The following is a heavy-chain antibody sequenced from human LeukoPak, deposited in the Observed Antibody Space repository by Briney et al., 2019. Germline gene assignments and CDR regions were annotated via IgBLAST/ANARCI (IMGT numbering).Heavy chain of an antibody. D-gene: IGHD3-10*01. CDR1: GFTFSDYW. J-gene: IGHJ4*02. Sequence: GGSLRLSCAASGFTFSDYWIHWVRQAPGKGLVWVSRINTDGSITNCADSVKGRFSISRDNAKNTLYLQMSSLRAEDTAVYYCARDRGPRTGFMVREAYDYWGQGTLVTVSS. CDR2: INTDGSIT. V-gene: IGHV3-74*01. CDR3: ARDRGPRTGFMVREAYDY.